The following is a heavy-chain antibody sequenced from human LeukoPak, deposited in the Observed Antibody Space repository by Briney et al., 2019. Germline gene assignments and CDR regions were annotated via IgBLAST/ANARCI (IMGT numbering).Heavy chain of an antibody. CDR1: GGSFSGYY. J-gene: IGHJ4*02. CDR2: INHSGST. D-gene: IGHD3-3*01. Sequence: PSETLSLTCAVYGGSFSGYYWSWLRQPPGKGLEWIGEINHSGSTNYNPSLKSRVTISVDTSKNQFSLKLSSVTAADTAVYYCARLDNFLEFDYWGQGTLVTVSS. CDR3: ARLDNFLEFDY. V-gene: IGHV4-34*01.